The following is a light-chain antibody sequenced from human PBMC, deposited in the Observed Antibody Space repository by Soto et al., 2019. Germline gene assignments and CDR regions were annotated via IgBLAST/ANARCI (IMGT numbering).Light chain of an antibody. Sequence: QSALAQPASVSGSPGHSITISCTGTTSDFGFYNYVSWYQHHPGKAPKLLIYEVTNRHSGVSNRFSGSKSGNTASLTISGLQAEEEADYYCSSYTSSTDYVFGTGTNVTVL. CDR1: TSDFGFYNY. CDR3: SSYTSSTDYV. J-gene: IGLJ1*01. CDR2: EVT. V-gene: IGLV2-14*01.